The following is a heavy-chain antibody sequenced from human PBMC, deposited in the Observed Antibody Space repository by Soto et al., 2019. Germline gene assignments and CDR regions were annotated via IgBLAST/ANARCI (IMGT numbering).Heavy chain of an antibody. J-gene: IGHJ3*02. CDR2: ISGSGGST. CDR1: GFTFSSYA. V-gene: IGHV3-23*01. CDR3: AKDYHDWYYDSSGYYYLGAFDI. Sequence: GGSLRLSCAASGFTFSSYAMSWVRQAPGKGLEWVSAISGSGGSTYYADSVKGRFTISRDNSKNTLYLQMNSLRAEDTAVYYCAKDYHDWYYDSSGYYYLGAFDIWGQGTMVTVSS. D-gene: IGHD3-22*01.